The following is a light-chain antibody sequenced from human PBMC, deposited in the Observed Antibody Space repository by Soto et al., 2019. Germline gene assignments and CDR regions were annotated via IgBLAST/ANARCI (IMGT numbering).Light chain of an antibody. J-gene: IGKJ1*01. V-gene: IGKV1-9*01. Sequence: IQLTQSPSSLSASVGDRVTITCRASQGISNSLAWYQQKPGKAPKLLMYLASTLQSGVPPRFSGTGSGTNFTLTISSLPPEDFATYYCQQLIRFPTKFGQGTKVEIK. CDR1: QGISNS. CDR2: LAS. CDR3: QQLIRFPTK.